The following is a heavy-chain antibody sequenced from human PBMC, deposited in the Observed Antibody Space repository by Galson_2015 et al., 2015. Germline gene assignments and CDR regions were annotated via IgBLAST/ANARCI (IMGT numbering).Heavy chain of an antibody. CDR2: INPNSGGT. J-gene: IGHJ5*02. D-gene: IGHD2-2*01. V-gene: IGHV1-2*04. Sequence: SVKVSCKASGYTFTGYYMHWVRRAPGQGLEWMGWINPNSGGTNYAQKFQGWVTMTRDTSISTAYMELSRLRSDDTAVYYCARGRMAAMGRLVSRWFDPWGQGTLVTVSS. CDR1: GYTFTGYY. CDR3: ARGRMAAMGRLVSRWFDP.